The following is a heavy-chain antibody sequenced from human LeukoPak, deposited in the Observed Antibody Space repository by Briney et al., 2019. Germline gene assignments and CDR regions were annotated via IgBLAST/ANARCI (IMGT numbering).Heavy chain of an antibody. Sequence: SETLSLTCTVSGGSISSSSYYWGWIRQAPGKGLEWIGSIFYSGSTYYNPSLKSRVTISVDTSTNQFSLKLTSVTAADTAVYYCATIQSGYWGQGTLVTVSS. J-gene: IGHJ4*02. D-gene: IGHD3-9*01. CDR2: IFYSGST. CDR1: GGSISSSSYY. V-gene: IGHV4-39*01. CDR3: ATIQSGY.